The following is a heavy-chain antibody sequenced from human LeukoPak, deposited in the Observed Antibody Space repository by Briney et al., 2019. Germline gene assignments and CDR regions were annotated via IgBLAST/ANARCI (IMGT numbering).Heavy chain of an antibody. Sequence: ASVKVSCKASGYTFTGYYMHWVRQAPGQGLEWMGWINPNSGGTNYAQKFQGRVTMTRDTSISTAYMELSRLRSDDTAVYYCARGSLTLVVPGDAFDIWGQGQWSPSLQ. D-gene: IGHD6-13*01. CDR2: INPNSGGT. CDR3: ARGSLTLVVPGDAFDI. CDR1: GYTFTGYY. V-gene: IGHV1-2*02. J-gene: IGHJ3*02.